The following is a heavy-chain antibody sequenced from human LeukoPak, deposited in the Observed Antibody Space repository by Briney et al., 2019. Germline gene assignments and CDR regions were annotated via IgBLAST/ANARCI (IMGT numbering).Heavy chain of an antibody. V-gene: IGHV4-31*03. Sequence: TLSLTCTVSGGSISSGGYYWSWIRQHPGKGLEWIGYIYYSGSTYYNPSLKSRVTISVDTSKNQFSLKLSSVTAADTAVYYCAKGGIAMADYYFDYWGQGTLVTVSS. CDR3: AKGGIAMADYYFDY. CDR1: GGSISSGGYY. CDR2: IYYSGST. J-gene: IGHJ4*02. D-gene: IGHD6-19*01.